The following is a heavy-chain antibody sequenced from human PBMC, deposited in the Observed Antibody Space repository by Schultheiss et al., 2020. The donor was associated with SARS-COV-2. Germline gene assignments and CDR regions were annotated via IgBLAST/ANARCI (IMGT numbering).Heavy chain of an antibody. J-gene: IGHJ4*02. CDR2: ISGSGGST. Sequence: GGSLRLSCAASGFTFSSYAMSWVRQAPGKGLEWVSAISGSGGSTYYADSVKGRFTISRDNSKNTLYLQMNSLRAEDTAVYYCARGGEYYYDSSGYTPDYWGQGTLVTVSS. CDR1: GFTFSSYA. D-gene: IGHD3-22*01. CDR3: ARGGEYYYDSSGYTPDY. V-gene: IGHV3-23*01.